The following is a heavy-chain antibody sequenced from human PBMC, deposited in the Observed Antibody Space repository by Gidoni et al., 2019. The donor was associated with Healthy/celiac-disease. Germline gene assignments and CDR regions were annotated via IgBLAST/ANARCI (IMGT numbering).Heavy chain of an antibody. D-gene: IGHD1-26*01. Sequence: EVQLVESGGGLVKPGGSLRLSCAASGFTFSNAWMSWVRQAPGKGLEWVGRIKSKTDGGTTDYAAPVKGRFTISRDDSKNTLYLQMNSLKTEDTAVYYCTTDTGPSGSGEYFQHWGQGTLVTVSS. CDR1: GFTFSNAW. V-gene: IGHV3-15*01. J-gene: IGHJ1*01. CDR2: IKSKTDGGTT. CDR3: TTDTGPSGSGEYFQH.